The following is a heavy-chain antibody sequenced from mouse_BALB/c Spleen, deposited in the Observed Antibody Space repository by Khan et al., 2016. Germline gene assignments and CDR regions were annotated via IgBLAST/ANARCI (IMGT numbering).Heavy chain of an antibody. V-gene: IGHV3-8*02. CDR2: ISYSGVT. CDR3: ARSNRNDAWFAY. D-gene: IGHD2-14*01. J-gene: IGHJ3*01. Sequence: EVQLQESGPSLVKPSQTLSLTCSVTGDSITNNYWHWIRKFPGNKLEYMGYISYSGVTNYNPSLKSRISITRDTSKNQYNLQLHSVTTEDTATFYCARSNRNDAWFAYWGQGTQVTVSA. CDR1: GDSITNNY.